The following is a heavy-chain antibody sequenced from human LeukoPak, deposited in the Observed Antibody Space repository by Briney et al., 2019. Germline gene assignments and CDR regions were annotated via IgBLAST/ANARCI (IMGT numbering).Heavy chain of an antibody. CDR3: ARDYWHGGNSGY. V-gene: IGHV3-30*03. CDR2: ISYDGSNK. J-gene: IGHJ4*02. D-gene: IGHD4-23*01. CDR1: GFTFSSYG. Sequence: QTGRSLRLSCAASGFTFSSYGMHWVRQAPGKGLEWVAVISYDGSNKYYADSVKGRFTISRDDAKNSLYLQMNSLRAEDTAVYYCARDYWHGGNSGYWGQGTLVTVSS.